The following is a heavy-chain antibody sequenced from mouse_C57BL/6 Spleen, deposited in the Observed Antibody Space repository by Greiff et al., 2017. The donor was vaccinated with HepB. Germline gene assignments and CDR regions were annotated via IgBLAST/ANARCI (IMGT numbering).Heavy chain of an antibody. D-gene: IGHD2-3*01. CDR1: GYAFSSYW. J-gene: IGHJ3*01. Sequence: QVQLQQSGAELVKPGASVKISCKASGYAFSSYWMNWVKQRPGKGLEWIGQIYPGDGDTNYNGKFKGKATLTADKSSSPAYMQLSSLTSEDSAVYVCARIYEGYSAWFAYWGQGTLVTVSA. CDR3: ARIYEGYSAWFAY. CDR2: IYPGDGDT. V-gene: IGHV1-80*01.